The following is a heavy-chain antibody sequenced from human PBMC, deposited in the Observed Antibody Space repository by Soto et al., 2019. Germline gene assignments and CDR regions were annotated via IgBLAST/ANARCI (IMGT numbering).Heavy chain of an antibody. Sequence: ASVKVSCKVSGYTLTVLSMPWVRQAPGKGLEWMGGFDPEDGETIYAQKFQGRVTMTEDTSTDTAYMELSSLRSEDTAVYYCATDRTTMVRGVIISYGMDVWGQGTTVTVSS. CDR3: ATDRTTMVRGVIISYGMDV. V-gene: IGHV1-24*01. D-gene: IGHD3-10*01. CDR1: GYTLTVLS. J-gene: IGHJ6*02. CDR2: FDPEDGET.